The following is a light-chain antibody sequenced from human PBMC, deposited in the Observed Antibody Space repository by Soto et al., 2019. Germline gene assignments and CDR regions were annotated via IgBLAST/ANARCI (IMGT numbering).Light chain of an antibody. CDR1: SSNIGSNT. CDR2: SNN. CDR3: AAWDDSLNGVV. Sequence: QAVVTQPPSASGTPGQRVTLSCSGSSSNIGSNTVNWYQQLPGTAPKLLIYSNNQRPSGVPDRFSGPKSGTSASLAISGLQSEDEADYYCAAWDDSLNGVVFGGGTKLTVL. J-gene: IGLJ2*01. V-gene: IGLV1-44*01.